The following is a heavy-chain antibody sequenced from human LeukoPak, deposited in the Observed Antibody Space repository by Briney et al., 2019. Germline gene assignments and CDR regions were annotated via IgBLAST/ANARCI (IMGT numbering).Heavy chain of an antibody. J-gene: IGHJ4*02. CDR1: GFTFSSYA. V-gene: IGHV3-23*01. D-gene: IGHD2-2*01. CDR2: ISGSGDTM. Sequence: SGGSLRLSCAASGFTFSSYAMSWVRLAPGKGLEWVSTISGSGDTMYYADSVRGRFTISRDNSNNTLYLQMNSLRAENTALYYCARTPQKYCSSTTCYPDYWGQGTLVTVSS. CDR3: ARTPQKYCSSTTCYPDY.